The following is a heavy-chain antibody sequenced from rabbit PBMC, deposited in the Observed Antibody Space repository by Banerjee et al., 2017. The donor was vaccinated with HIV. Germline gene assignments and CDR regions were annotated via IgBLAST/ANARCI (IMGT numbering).Heavy chain of an antibody. Sequence: QEQLEESGGDLVKPEGSLTLTCTASGFSFSSNYRICWVRQAPGKGLEWIGCINSSSRNVVYASWATGRFTISKTSSTTVTLQMTSLTAADTATYFCARGDVNYSGYGYAPMDLWGQGTLVTVS. CDR2: INSSSRNV. V-gene: IGHV1S45*01. CDR1: GFSFSSNYR. J-gene: IGHJ6*01. CDR3: ARGDVNYSGYGYAPMDL. D-gene: IGHD6-1*01.